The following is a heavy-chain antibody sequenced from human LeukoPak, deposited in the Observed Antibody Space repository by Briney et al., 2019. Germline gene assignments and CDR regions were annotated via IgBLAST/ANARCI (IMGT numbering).Heavy chain of an antibody. Sequence: SETLSLTCAVSGYSISSGYYWGWIRQPPGKGLEWIGSIYHSGGTYYNPSLKSRVTISVGTSKNQFSLKLSSVTAADTAVYYCARLTLTGTTDYWGQGTLVTVSS. J-gene: IGHJ4*02. D-gene: IGHD1-7*01. CDR1: GYSISSGYY. CDR3: ARLTLTGTTDY. V-gene: IGHV4-38-2*01. CDR2: IYHSGGT.